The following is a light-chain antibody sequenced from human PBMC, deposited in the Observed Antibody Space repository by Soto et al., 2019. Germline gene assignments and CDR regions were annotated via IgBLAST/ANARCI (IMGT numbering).Light chain of an antibody. Sequence: QSVLTQPPSVSGAPGQRVTISCTGSSSNIGAGYDVHWYQQLPGTAPKLLIYGNSNRPSGVPDRFSGSKSGTSASLVITGLQAEDEADYYCQSYDSSLSAVVFGGGTKLTVL. J-gene: IGLJ2*01. V-gene: IGLV1-40*01. CDR1: SSNIGAGYD. CDR2: GNS. CDR3: QSYDSSLSAVV.